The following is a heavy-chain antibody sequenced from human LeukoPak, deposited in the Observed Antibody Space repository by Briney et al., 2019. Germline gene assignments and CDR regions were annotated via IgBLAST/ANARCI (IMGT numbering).Heavy chain of an antibody. Sequence: GGSLRLSCTASGFTVSNNYMSWVRQAPGKGLEWVPLIYSDGSTYYGDSVKGRFTISRENSKNTLYLQMNSLRAEDTAVYYCARHSGSYYIPGDYWDQGTLVTVSS. CDR1: GFTVSNNY. CDR2: IYSDGST. CDR3: ARHSGSYYIPGDY. J-gene: IGHJ4*02. D-gene: IGHD1-26*01. V-gene: IGHV3-53*01.